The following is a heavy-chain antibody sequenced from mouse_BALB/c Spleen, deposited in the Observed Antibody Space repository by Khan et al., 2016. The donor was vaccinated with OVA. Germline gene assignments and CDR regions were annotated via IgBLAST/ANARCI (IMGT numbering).Heavy chain of an antibody. V-gene: IGHV1S137*01. CDR1: GYTFTDFA. J-gene: IGHJ3*01. CDR3: VRGVRFAY. Sequence: VQLQESGAELARPGVAVKISCKGSGYTFTDFAMHWVKRGHTKSLEWIGVISTYYGDADYNQKFKGKASMTVDKSSSTAYMELARLTSEDSAIYYCVRGVRFAYWGQGTLVTVSA. CDR2: ISTYYGDA.